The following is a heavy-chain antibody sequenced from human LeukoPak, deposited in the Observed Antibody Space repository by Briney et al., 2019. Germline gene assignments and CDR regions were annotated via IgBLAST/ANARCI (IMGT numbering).Heavy chain of an antibody. J-gene: IGHJ4*02. CDR3: ARDAAVAGTVDY. CDR2: IIPIFGTA. D-gene: IGHD6-19*01. V-gene: IGHV1-69*06. CDR1: GGTFSSYA. Sequence: ASVKVSCKASGGTFSSYAISWVRQAPGQGLEWMGGIIPIFGTANYAQKFQGRVTITADKSTSTAYMELSSLRSEDTAVYYCARDAAVAGTVDYWGQGTLVTVSS.